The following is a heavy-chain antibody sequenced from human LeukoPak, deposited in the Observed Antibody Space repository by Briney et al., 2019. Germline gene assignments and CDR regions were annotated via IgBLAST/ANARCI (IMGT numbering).Heavy chain of an antibody. CDR3: ARGFGYCSSTSCYEGWFDP. CDR1: GYTFTSYG. CDR2: ISAYNGNT. D-gene: IGHD2-2*01. J-gene: IGHJ5*02. Sequence: ASVKVSCKASGYTFTSYGISWVRQAPGQGLEWMGWISAYNGNTNYAQKLQGRVTMTTDKSTSTAYMELRSLRSDDTAVYYCARGFGYCSSTSCYEGWFDPWGQGTLVTVSS. V-gene: IGHV1-18*01.